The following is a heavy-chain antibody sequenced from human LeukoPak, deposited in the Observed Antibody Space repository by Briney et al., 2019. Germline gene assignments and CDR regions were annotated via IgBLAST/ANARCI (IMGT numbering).Heavy chain of an antibody. CDR3: ASVHSSSWHYYYYGMDV. D-gene: IGHD6-13*01. Sequence: ASVKVSCKASGYTFTSYAMHWVRQAPGQRLEWMGWINAGNGNTKYSQKFQGRVTITRDTSASTAYMELSSLRSEDTAVYYCASVHSSSWHYYYYGMDVWGQGTTVTVSS. CDR1: GYTFTSYA. V-gene: IGHV1-3*01. CDR2: INAGNGNT. J-gene: IGHJ6*02.